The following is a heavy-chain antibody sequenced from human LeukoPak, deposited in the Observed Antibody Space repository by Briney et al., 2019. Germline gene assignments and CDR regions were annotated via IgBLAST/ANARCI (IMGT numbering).Heavy chain of an antibody. Sequence: GGSLRLSCAASQFTLSVFTTRSGSQAPGTGLEWVSTLSGSGTATYYADSVKGRFTTSRDNSRHTLYLQMDYLRADDTAVYYCAKRVIRHLFLFSCMDVWGTGTSVIVSS. D-gene: IGHD2-21*01. J-gene: IGHJ6*03. CDR3: AKRVIRHLFLFSCMDV. V-gene: IGHV3-23*01. CDR2: LSGSGTAT. CDR1: QFTLSVFT.